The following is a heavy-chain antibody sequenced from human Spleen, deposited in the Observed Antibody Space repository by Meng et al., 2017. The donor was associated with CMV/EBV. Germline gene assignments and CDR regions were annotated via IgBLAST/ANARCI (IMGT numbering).Heavy chain of an antibody. CDR2: IVVDSGNT. CDR1: GFTFSSSA. J-gene: IGHJ6*02. Sequence: SVKVSCKASGFTFSSSAVQWVRQARGQRFEWIGWIVVDSGNTNYAQKFQERVTITRDMSTSTAYMELSRLESEDTAVYYCAAHSGYDLYYYFYYGMDVRGQGTTVTVSS. D-gene: IGHD5-12*01. V-gene: IGHV1-58*01. CDR3: AAHSGYDLYYYFYYGMDV.